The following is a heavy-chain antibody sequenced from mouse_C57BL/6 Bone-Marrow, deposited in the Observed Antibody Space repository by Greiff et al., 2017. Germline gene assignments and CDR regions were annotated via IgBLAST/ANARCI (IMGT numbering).Heavy chain of an antibody. V-gene: IGHV1-85*01. J-gene: IGHJ1*03. Sequence: QVQLQQSGPELVKPGASVKLSCKASGYTFTSYDINWVKQRPGQGLEWIGWIYPRDGSTKYNEKFKGKATVTVDTSSSTAYMELHSLTSEDSAVYFFAGGADYGSSYIWYFDVWGTGTTVTVSS. CDR1: GYTFTSYD. CDR3: AGGADYGSSYIWYFDV. D-gene: IGHD1-1*01. CDR2: IYPRDGST.